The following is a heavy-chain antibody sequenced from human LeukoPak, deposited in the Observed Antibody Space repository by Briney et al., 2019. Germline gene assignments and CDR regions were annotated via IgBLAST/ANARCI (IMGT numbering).Heavy chain of an antibody. Sequence: GASVKVSCKASGYTFTGYYMHWVRQAPGQGLEWMGWINPNSGGTNYAQKFQGRVTITRDTSISTAYMELSRLRSDDTAVYYCASPRAIYDYVWGSYRYGLDYWGQGTLVTVSS. CDR2: INPNSGGT. V-gene: IGHV1-2*02. CDR1: GYTFTGYY. D-gene: IGHD3-16*02. J-gene: IGHJ4*02. CDR3: ASPRAIYDYVWGSYRYGLDY.